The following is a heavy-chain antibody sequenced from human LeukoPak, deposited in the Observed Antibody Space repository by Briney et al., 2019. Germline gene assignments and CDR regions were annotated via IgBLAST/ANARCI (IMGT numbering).Heavy chain of an antibody. CDR2: IYHSGST. J-gene: IGHJ4*02. Sequence: PSETLSLTCVVSGDSISTDHWWSWVRPPPGKGLEWIGEIYHSGSTNYNPSLKSRVTISIDKSNNQFSLKLNSVTAADTAVYYCASARWDYWGQGTLVTVSS. CDR1: GDSISTDHW. V-gene: IGHV4-4*02. CDR3: ASARWDY.